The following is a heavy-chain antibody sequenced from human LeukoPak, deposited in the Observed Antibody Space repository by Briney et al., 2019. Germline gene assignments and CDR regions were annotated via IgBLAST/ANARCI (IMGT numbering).Heavy chain of an antibody. CDR1: GGSFSGYY. CDR2: INHSGST. D-gene: IGHD3-10*01. J-gene: IGHJ4*02. V-gene: IGHV4-34*01. Sequence: SETLSLTCAVYGGSFSGYYWSWIRRPPGKGLEWIGEINHSGSTNYNPSLKSRVTISVDTSKNQFSVELNSVTAADTALYYCARAPHLYGSGSYSYYFDYWGQGILVNVYS. CDR3: ARAPHLYGSGSYSYYFDY.